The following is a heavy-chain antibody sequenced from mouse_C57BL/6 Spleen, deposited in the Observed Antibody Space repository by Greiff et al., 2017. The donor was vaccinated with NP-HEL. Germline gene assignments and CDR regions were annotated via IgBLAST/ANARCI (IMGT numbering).Heavy chain of an antibody. D-gene: IGHD4-1*01. CDR3: ARGGLGLGY. CDR1: GYTFTSYW. CDR2: IDPSDSYT. V-gene: IGHV1-59*01. Sequence: VQLQQPGAELVRPGTSVKLSCKASGYTFTSYWMHWVKQRPGQGLEWIGVIDPSDSYTNYNQKFKGKATLTVDTSSSTAYMQLSSLTSEDSAVYYCARGGLGLGYWGQGTTLTVSS. J-gene: IGHJ2*01.